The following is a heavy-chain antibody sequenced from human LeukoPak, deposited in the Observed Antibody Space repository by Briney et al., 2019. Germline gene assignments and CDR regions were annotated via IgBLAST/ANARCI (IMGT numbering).Heavy chain of an antibody. CDR3: ARLWGGPMLDY. Sequence: SETLSLTCTVSGGSISSYYWGWIRQPPGKGLEWIGYIYTSGSTNYNPSLKSRVTISVDTSKNQFSLKLSSVTAADTAVYYCARLWGGPMLDYWGQGTLVTVSS. CDR2: IYTSGST. CDR1: GGSISSYY. J-gene: IGHJ4*02. V-gene: IGHV4-4*09. D-gene: IGHD3-3*01.